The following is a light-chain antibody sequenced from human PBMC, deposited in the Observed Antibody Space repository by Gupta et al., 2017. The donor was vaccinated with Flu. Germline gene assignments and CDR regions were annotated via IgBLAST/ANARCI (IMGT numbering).Light chain of an antibody. CDR1: SSNIWSNT. Sequence: QSVLTQPPSAPESPGQRVIISCSGISSNIWSNTVYWYQQVPGTAPKLLIYSNNLRPSGIPDRFSGSKSGTSASLAISGRQSADEADYYCAAWDDSLNGSAFGTGTKVTVL. J-gene: IGLJ1*01. CDR2: SNN. V-gene: IGLV1-44*01. CDR3: AAWDDSLNGSA.